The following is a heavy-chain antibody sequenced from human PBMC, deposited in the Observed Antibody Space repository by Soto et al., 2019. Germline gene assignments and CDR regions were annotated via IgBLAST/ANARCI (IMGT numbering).Heavy chain of an antibody. V-gene: IGHV1-2*02. CDR1: GYTFTGYY. D-gene: IGHD3-9*01. CDR2: INPNSGGT. J-gene: IGHJ5*02. Sequence: GSVKVSCKASGYTFTGYYMHWVRQAPGQGLEWMGWINPNSGGTNYAQKFQGRVTMTRDTSISTAYMELSRLRSDDTAVYYCARDLVGYYDILTGYSGTPTNWFDPWGQGTLVTVSS. CDR3: ARDLVGYYDILTGYSGTPTNWFDP.